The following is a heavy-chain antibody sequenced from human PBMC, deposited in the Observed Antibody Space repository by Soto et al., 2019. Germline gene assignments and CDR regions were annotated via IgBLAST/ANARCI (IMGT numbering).Heavy chain of an antibody. CDR3: ARDGREASGMDV. J-gene: IGHJ6*02. CDR2: IYYRGST. D-gene: IGHD1-26*01. CDR1: VGSISSHY. Sequence: ETLSLTCTVSVGSISSHYWSWVRQAPGKGLEWIGHIYYRGSTTYNPSLRSRSTISVDTSNNQFSLKLNSVTTADTAVYYCARDGREASGMDVWGQGTKVTVSS. V-gene: IGHV4-59*11.